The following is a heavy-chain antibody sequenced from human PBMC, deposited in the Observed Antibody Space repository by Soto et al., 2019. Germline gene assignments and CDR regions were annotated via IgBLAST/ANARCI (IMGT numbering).Heavy chain of an antibody. J-gene: IGHJ6*02. CDR3: ARVFLDCSSTSCYIFYYYYYGMDV. D-gene: IGHD2-2*02. V-gene: IGHV3-48*03. CDR2: ISSSGSTI. Sequence: GGSLRLSCAASGFTFSSYEMNWVRQSPVKWREWVSYISSSGSTIYYADSVKGRFTISRDNAKNSLYLQMNSLRAEDTAVYYCARVFLDCSSTSCYIFYYYYYGMDVWGQGTTVTVSS. CDR1: GFTFSSYE.